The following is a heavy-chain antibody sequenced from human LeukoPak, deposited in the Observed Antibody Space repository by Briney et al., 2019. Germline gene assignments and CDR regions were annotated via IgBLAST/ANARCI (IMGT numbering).Heavy chain of an antibody. CDR1: GGSFSGYY. V-gene: IGHV4-34*01. Sequence: SETLSLTCAVYGGSFSGYYWSWIRQPPGKGLEWIGEINHSGSTNYNPSLKSRVTISADTSKNQFSLKLSSVTAADTAVYYCARGSPWIQLWSRLGNWFDPWGQGTLVTVSS. J-gene: IGHJ5*02. D-gene: IGHD5-18*01. CDR2: INHSGST. CDR3: ARGSPWIQLWSRLGNWFDP.